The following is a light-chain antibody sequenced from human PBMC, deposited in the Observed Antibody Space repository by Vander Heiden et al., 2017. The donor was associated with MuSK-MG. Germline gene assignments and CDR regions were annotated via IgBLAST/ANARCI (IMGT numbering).Light chain of an antibody. CDR1: QSIGSW. V-gene: IGKV1-5*03. Sequence: DIQMTQSPSTLSASVGDRVTITCRASQSIGSWLAWYQHKPGKAPKLLIYRASSLESGVPSRFSGSGSGTEFTLTISSLQPDDFATYYCQQYKGLWTFGQGTKVEMK. CDR2: RAS. J-gene: IGKJ1*01. CDR3: QQYKGLWT.